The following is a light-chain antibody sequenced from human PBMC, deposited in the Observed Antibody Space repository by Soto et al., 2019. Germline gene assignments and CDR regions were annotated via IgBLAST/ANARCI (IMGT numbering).Light chain of an antibody. CDR1: SSDVGGYNY. J-gene: IGLJ7*01. CDR2: EVS. Sequence: QSALTQPASVSGSPGQSITISCTGTSSDVGGYNYVSWYQQHPGKAPKLMIYEVSNRPSGVSNRFSGSKSGNTASLTISGLQAEVEADYYCSSYTSSSTAVFGGGTQLTVL. V-gene: IGLV2-14*01. CDR3: SSYTSSSTAV.